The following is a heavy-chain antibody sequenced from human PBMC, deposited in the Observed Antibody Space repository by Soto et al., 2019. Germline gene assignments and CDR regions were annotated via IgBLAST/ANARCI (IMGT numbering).Heavy chain of an antibody. CDR3: ASLLGYCSGGSCYLTPFDY. D-gene: IGHD2-15*01. Sequence: GGSLRLSGAACGFTFSSYSMNWVRQAPWKGLEWVSSISSSSSYIYYADSVKGRFTISRDNAKNSLYLQMNSLRAEDTAVYYCASLLGYCSGGSCYLTPFDYWGQRTLVAVSS. CDR1: GFTFSSYS. J-gene: IGHJ4*02. CDR2: ISSSSSYI. V-gene: IGHV3-21*01.